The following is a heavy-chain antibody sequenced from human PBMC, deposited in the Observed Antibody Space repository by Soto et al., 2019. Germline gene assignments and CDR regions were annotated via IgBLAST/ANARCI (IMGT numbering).Heavy chain of an antibody. CDR2: ISGSAGST. D-gene: IGHD2-15*01. Sequence: SGGSLRLSCAASGFTFSSYAMSWVRQAPGKGLEWVSGISGSAGSTYYAELVKGRFTISRDNSKNTLYLQMNSLSAEDTAVYYCAKQIWPYCSGGSCPNWFDPWGQGTLVTVSS. V-gene: IGHV3-23*01. CDR3: AKQIWPYCSGGSCPNWFDP. CDR1: GFTFSSYA. J-gene: IGHJ5*02.